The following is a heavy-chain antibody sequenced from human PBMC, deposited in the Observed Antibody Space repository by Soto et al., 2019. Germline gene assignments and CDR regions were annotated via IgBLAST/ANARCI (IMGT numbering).Heavy chain of an antibody. CDR1: GGSISDDTYY. CDR3: ARDFFDSSDYTTNWFDP. D-gene: IGHD3-22*01. V-gene: IGHV4-39*01. CDR2: IYYSGTS. J-gene: IGHJ5*02. Sequence: SETLSLTCTVSGGSISDDTYYWGWIRQPPGKGLEWIGSIYYSGTSSYNPSLKSRVTISVDTSKNQFSLKLTSVTAADAALYYCARDFFDSSDYTTNWFDPWGQGTLVTVSS.